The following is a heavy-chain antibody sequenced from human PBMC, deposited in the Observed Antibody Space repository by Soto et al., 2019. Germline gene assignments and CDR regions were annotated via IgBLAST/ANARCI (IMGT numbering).Heavy chain of an antibody. CDR2: IYYSGST. D-gene: IGHD4-17*01. CDR3: ARGYYGDHFDY. Sequence: QVQLQESGPGLVKPSETLSLTCTVSGGSVSSGRYYWSWIRQPPGKRLEWIGFIYYSGSTNYNPSLMSRVAISVDTSKHQFSLKLSSVTAADTAVYYCARGYYGDHFDYWGQGTLVTVSS. CDR1: GGSVSSGRYY. J-gene: IGHJ4*02. V-gene: IGHV4-61*01.